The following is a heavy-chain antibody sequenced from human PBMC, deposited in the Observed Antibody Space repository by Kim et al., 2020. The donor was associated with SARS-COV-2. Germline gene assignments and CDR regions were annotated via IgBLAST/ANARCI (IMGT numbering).Heavy chain of an antibody. CDR2: IKGDGSDT. CDR1: GFTFSAYW. Sequence: GGSLRLSCAASGFTFSAYWMNWVRQVPGKGLVWLSRIKGDGSDTTYADSVKGRFTISRDNAKNMLYLQLNSLRAEDTALYYCARPLSGTNCYDYWGQGTL. V-gene: IGHV3-74*01. CDR3: ARPLSGTNCYDY. D-gene: IGHD2-8*01. J-gene: IGHJ4*02.